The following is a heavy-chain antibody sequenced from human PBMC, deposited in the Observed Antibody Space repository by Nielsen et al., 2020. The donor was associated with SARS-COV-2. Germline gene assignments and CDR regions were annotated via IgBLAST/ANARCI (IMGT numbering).Heavy chain of an antibody. Sequence: SETLSLTCTVSGGSISSYYWSWIRQPPGKGLEWIGYIYYSGSTYYNPSLKSRVTISVDTSKNQFSLKLSSVTAADTAVYYCARAKGITGTHFDYWGQGTLVTVSS. CDR2: IYYSGST. CDR1: GGSISSYY. CDR3: ARAKGITGTHFDY. D-gene: IGHD1-20*01. J-gene: IGHJ4*02. V-gene: IGHV4-59*12.